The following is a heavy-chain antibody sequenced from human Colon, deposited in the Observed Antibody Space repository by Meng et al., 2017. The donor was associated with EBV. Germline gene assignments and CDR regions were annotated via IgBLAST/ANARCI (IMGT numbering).Heavy chain of an antibody. Sequence: HVYLVESGGGFVKPGGCLSLSCAASGFNFNDYYMTWIRQAPGKGLEWVAFISKMGDGISYAESVRGRFTISRDSATHSLYLQMNSLRAEDTAVYYCARDLGGPRDYWGQGTLVTVSS. V-gene: IGHV3-11*01. J-gene: IGHJ4*02. CDR3: ARDLGGPRDY. CDR1: GFNFNDYY. CDR2: ISKMGDGI. D-gene: IGHD6-25*01.